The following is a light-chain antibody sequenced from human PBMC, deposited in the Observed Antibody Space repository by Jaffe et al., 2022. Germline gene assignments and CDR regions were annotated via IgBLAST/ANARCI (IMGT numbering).Light chain of an antibody. Sequence: DIVMTQSPDSVAVSLGERATINCKSSQSVLYSSNNKNYLAWYQQKPGQPPKLLIYWASTRESGVPDRFSGSGSETDFTLTISSLQAEDVAVYYCQQYYSTPRTFGQGTKVEIK. CDR3: QQYYSTPRT. V-gene: IGKV4-1*01. CDR1: QSVLYSSNNKNY. J-gene: IGKJ1*01. CDR2: WAS.